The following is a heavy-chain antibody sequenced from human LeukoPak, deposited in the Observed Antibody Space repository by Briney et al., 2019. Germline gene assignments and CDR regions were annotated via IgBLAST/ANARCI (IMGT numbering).Heavy chain of an antibody. D-gene: IGHD2-2*01. CDR2: IYYSGST. CDR1: GGSISSYY. V-gene: IGHV4-59*13. CDR3: ARAGCSSTSCYFDY. J-gene: IGHJ4*02. Sequence: SETLSLTCTVSGGSISSYYWSWIRQPPGKGLEWIGYIYYSGSTNYNPSLKSRVTISVDTSKNQFSLKLSSVTAADTAVYYCARAGCSSTSCYFDYWGQGTLVTVSS.